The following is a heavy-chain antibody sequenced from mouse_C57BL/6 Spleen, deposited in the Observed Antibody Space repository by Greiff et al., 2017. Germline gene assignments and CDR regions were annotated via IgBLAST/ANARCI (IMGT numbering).Heavy chain of an antibody. V-gene: IGHV1-82*01. CDR1: GYAFSSSW. D-gene: IGHD1-1*01. Sequence: QVQLQQSGPELVKPGASVKISCKASGYAFSSSWMNWVKQRPGKGLEWIGRIYPGDGDTNYNGKFKGKATLTADKSSSTAYMQRSSLTSEDSAVYFCARGGYGSSSEDYWGQGTTLTVSS. CDR3: ARGGYGSSSEDY. CDR2: IYPGDGDT. J-gene: IGHJ2*01.